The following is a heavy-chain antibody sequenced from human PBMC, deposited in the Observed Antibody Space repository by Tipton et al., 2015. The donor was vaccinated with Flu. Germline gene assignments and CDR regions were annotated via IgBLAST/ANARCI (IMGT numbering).Heavy chain of an antibody. D-gene: IGHD3-22*01. CDR2: ISYDGSNK. CDR3: ARGTYYYDSSGYYFPLYYYYGMDV. Sequence: SLRLSCAASGFTFSSYAMHWVRQAPGKGLEWVAVISYDGSNKYYADSVKGRFTISRDNSKNTLYLQMNSLRAEDTAVYYCARGTYYYDSSGYYFPLYYYYGMDVWGQGTLVTVSS. V-gene: IGHV3-30*01. CDR1: GFTFSSYA. J-gene: IGHJ6*02.